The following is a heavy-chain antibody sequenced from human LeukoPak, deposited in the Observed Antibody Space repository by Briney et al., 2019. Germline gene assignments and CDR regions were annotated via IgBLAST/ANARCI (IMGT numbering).Heavy chain of an antibody. J-gene: IGHJ4*02. CDR2: INPNSGGT. CDR3: ARGVTMVWQRSGTFDY. Sequence: ASVKVSCKASGYTFTNYAMHWVRQAPGQGLEWMGWINPNSGGTNYAQKFQGRVTMTRDTSISTAYMELSRLRSDDTAVYYCARGVTMVWQRSGTFDYWGQGTLVTVSS. CDR1: GYTFTNYA. V-gene: IGHV1-2*02. D-gene: IGHD3-10*01.